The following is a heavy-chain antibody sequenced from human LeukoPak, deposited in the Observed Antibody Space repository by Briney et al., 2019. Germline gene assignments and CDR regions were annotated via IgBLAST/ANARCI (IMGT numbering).Heavy chain of an antibody. CDR1: GFTFSSYW. Sequence: PGGSLRLSCAASGFTFSSYWMSWVRQAPGKGLEWVANIKQDGSEKYYVDSVKGRLTISRDNAKNSLYLQMNSLRAEDTAVYYCARDPRAGNYYYYGMDVWGQGTTVTVSS. J-gene: IGHJ6*02. V-gene: IGHV3-7*01. CDR3: ARDPRAGNYYYYGMDV. D-gene: IGHD1-26*01. CDR2: IKQDGSEK.